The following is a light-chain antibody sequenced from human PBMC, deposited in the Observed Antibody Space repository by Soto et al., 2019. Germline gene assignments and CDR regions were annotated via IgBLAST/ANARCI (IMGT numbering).Light chain of an antibody. J-gene: IGLJ2*01. CDR2: DDN. CDR3: QVWDSTSDLVV. Sequence: SYELTQSPSVSVAPGQTARITCEEDNIGTKSVHWYQQKPGQAPVLVVYDDNDWPSGIPERFSGSNSGTTATLAISRVEAGDEADYYCQVWDSTSDLVVFGGGTKLTVL. V-gene: IGLV3-21*02. CDR1: NIGTKS.